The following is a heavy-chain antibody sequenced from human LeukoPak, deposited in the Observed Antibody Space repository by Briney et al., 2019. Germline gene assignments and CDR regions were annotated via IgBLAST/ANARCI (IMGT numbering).Heavy chain of an antibody. J-gene: IGHJ6*03. CDR3: ARIYYYYCYLDV. V-gene: IGHV4-39*07. CDR2: IYYSGST. Sequence: SETLSLTCTVSGDSISSSTYYWGWIRQPPGTGLEWIGSIYYSGSTYYNPSLKSRVTISVDTSKNQFSLNLSSVTAADTAAYYCARIYYYYCYLDVWGKGTTVTVSS. CDR1: GDSISSSTYY.